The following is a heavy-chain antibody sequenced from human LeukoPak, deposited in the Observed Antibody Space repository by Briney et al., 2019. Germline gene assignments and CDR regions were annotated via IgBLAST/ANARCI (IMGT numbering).Heavy chain of an antibody. CDR3: ARGADGISSNSRGWFDP. Sequence: PGGSLRLSCTASGFTFSSYSMNWVRQAPGKGLEWVSSISTSSSYIYYADSVKGRFTISRDNARNSLYLQMNTLRAEDTAVYSCARGADGISSNSRGWFDPWGQGTLVTVSS. J-gene: IGHJ5*02. CDR1: GFTFSSYS. CDR2: ISTSSSYI. D-gene: IGHD3-3*02. V-gene: IGHV3-21*01.